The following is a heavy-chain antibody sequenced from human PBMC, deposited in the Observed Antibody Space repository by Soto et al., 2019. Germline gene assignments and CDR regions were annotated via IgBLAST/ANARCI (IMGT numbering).Heavy chain of an antibody. J-gene: IGHJ3*02. CDR2: ISGSGGST. CDR1: GFTFSSYA. D-gene: IGHD2-2*01. Sequence: GGSLRLSCAASGFTFSSYAMSWVRQAPGKGLEWVSAISGSGGSTYYADSVKGRFTISRDNSKNTLYLQMNSLRAEDTAVDYCANDYRVVVPAEIAAFDIWGQGTMVTVSS. V-gene: IGHV3-23*01. CDR3: ANDYRVVVPAEIAAFDI.